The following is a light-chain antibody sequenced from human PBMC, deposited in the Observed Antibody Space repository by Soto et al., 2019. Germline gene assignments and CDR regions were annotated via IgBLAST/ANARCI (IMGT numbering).Light chain of an antibody. Sequence: TQTPVSLSVSPAERDTPLCRPNQSVRNNYLAWYQQKPGQAPRLLIYGASNRATGIPDRFSSSGSGTDIPLTSSRLEPEGFAVYYCQQYGSSGTVGQATKVDI. CDR2: GAS. CDR1: QSVRNNY. V-gene: IGKV3-20*01. CDR3: QQYGSSGT. J-gene: IGKJ1*01.